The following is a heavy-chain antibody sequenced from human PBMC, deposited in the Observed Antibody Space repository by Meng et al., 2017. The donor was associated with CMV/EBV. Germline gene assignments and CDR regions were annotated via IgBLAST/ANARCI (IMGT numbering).Heavy chain of an antibody. J-gene: IGHJ6*02. D-gene: IGHD3-3*01. Sequence: ASVKVSCKASGYPFTSYGISWLRQAPGQGLEWMGWISAYNGNTNYAQKLQGRVTMTTDTSTSTAYMELRSLRSDDTAVYYCARIGYYTIFGNYYGMDVWGQGTTVTVSS. V-gene: IGHV1-18*01. CDR1: GYPFTSYG. CDR3: ARIGYYTIFGNYYGMDV. CDR2: ISAYNGNT.